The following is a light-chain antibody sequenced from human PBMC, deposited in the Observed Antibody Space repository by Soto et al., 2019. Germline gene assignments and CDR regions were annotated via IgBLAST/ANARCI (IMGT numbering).Light chain of an antibody. CDR2: SNT. CDR3: AAWDDSLSASGV. J-gene: IGLJ2*01. CDR1: SSNIGSNY. V-gene: IGLV1-47*01. Sequence: QSVLTQPPSASGTPGQRVTISCSGSSSNIGSNYVFWFQQFPGTAPKLLIYSNTQRPSGVPDRFSGSKSGTSASLAISGLRSEDEADYYCAAWDDSLSASGVFGGGTQLTVL.